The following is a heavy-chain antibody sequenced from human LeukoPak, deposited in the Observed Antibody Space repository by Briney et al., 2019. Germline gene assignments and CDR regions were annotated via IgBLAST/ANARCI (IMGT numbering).Heavy chain of an antibody. V-gene: IGHV3-53*01. CDR3: ARDSISSGSMDL. D-gene: IGHD3-22*01. CDR1: GFAVSSNY. CDR2: IYSSGGT. Sequence: SGGSLRLSCAASGFAVSSNYMSWVRQAPGEGLEWVSVIYSSGGTYYADSVRGRFTISRDNSKNTLYLQMNSLRVEDMALYYCARDSISSGSMDLWGQGTLVTVS. J-gene: IGHJ4*02.